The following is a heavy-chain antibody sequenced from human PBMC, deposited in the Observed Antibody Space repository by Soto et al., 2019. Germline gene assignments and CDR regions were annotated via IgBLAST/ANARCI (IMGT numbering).Heavy chain of an antibody. V-gene: IGHV4-31*03. J-gene: IGHJ5*02. Sequence: SETLSLTCTVSGGSISSCGYYWSWIRQHPVKGLEWIGYIYYSGSTYYNPSLKSRVTISVDTSKNQFSLKLSSVTAADTAVYYCARSSSGNWFDPWGQGTLVT. CDR2: IYYSGST. CDR1: GGSISSCGYY. CDR3: ARSSSGNWFDP. D-gene: IGHD6-6*01.